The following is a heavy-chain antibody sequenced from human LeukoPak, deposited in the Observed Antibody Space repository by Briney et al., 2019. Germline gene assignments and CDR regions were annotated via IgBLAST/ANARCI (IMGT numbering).Heavy chain of an antibody. V-gene: IGHV3-20*04. J-gene: IGHJ5*02. CDR2: INWNGGST. CDR3: ARDLGQYYDTSDNWFDP. D-gene: IGHD3-22*01. Sequence: GGSLRLSCAASGFTFDDYGMSWVRQAPGKGLEWVSGINWNGGSTGYADSVKGRFTISRDNAKTSLYLQMNSLRAEDTAVYYCARDLGQYYDTSDNWFDPWGQGTLVTVSS. CDR1: GFTFDDYG.